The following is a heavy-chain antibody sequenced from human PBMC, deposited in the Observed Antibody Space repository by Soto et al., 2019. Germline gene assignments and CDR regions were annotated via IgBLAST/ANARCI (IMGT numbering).Heavy chain of an antibody. CDR3: ARLAQYQPFYYFDS. Sequence: PGASVKSSCEGSGYTFTSYWIGWVRQNPGKGLEWMGRIFPGDSDTRHSPSFQGQVTLSADKSSSTAFLQWSSLKASDTALYYCARLAQYQPFYYFDSWGQGTLVTVSS. CDR2: IFPGDSDT. D-gene: IGHD2-2*01. V-gene: IGHV5-51*01. J-gene: IGHJ4*02. CDR1: GYTFTSYW.